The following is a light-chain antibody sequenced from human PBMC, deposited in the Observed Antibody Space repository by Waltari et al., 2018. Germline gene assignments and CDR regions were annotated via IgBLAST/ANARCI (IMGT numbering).Light chain of an antibody. CDR2: DAS. V-gene: IGKV3-15*01. Sequence: EKVMTQSPATLSVSQGEVVTLSSRASQSVSSNVAWYQHRPGQAPRLLIYDASTRASGIPARFSGSWSGTEFTLTISGLQSEDCALYYCQQYNDWYSFGQGTKLEIK. J-gene: IGKJ2*03. CDR1: QSVSSN. CDR3: QQYNDWYS.